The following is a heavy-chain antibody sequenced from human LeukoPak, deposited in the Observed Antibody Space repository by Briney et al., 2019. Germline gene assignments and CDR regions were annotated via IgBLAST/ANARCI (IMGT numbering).Heavy chain of an antibody. D-gene: IGHD5-18*01. CDR2: VYPGDSDT. CDR3: ASTRSWHRYGYGY. CDR1: GYSFNTYW. J-gene: IGHJ4*02. V-gene: IGHV5-51*01. Sequence: GESLKISCRGSGYSFNTYWIGWVRQMPGKGLEWMGIVYPGDSDTRYSPSFEGQVTISADKSISTAYLQWSSLKASDTAMYYCASTRSWHRYGYGYWGQGTLVTVSS.